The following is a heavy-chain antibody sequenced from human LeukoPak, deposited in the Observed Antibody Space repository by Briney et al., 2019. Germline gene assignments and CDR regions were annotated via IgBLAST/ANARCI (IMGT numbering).Heavy chain of an antibody. J-gene: IGHJ6*02. V-gene: IGHV1-2*02. CDR2: INPNSGGT. D-gene: IGHD3-10*01. Sequence: ASVKVSCKASGYTFTGYYMHWVRHAPGQGLEWMGWINPNSGGTNYAQKFQGRVTMTRDTSISTAYMELSRLRSDDTAVYYCAREKRGVISYGMDVWGQGTTVTVSS. CDR3: AREKRGVISYGMDV. CDR1: GYTFTGYY.